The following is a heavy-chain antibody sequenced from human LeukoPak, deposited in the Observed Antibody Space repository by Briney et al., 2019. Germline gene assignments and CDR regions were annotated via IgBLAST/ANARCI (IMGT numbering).Heavy chain of an antibody. V-gene: IGHV1-2*02. D-gene: IGHD6-13*01. CDR3: ARAGAAAVPDWYFDL. J-gene: IGHJ2*01. Sequence: ASVKVSCKTSGNIFTGYYIHWVRQAPGRGLEWMGWINPNNGDANFAQKFQGRVTFTRDSSISTVYMDLSRLRSDDTAVYYCARAGAAAVPDWYFDLWGRGTLVTVSP. CDR2: INPNNGDA. CDR1: GNIFTGYY.